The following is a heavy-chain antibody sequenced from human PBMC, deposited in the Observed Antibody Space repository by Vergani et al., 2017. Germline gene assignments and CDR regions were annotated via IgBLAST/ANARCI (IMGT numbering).Heavy chain of an antibody. J-gene: IGHJ4*02. D-gene: IGHD3-22*01. Sequence: QVQLVQSGAEVKKPGSSVKVSCKASGGTFSSYAISWVRQAPGQGLEWMGGIIPIFGTANYAQKFQGRVTITADESTSTAYMELNSLRAEDTAVYYCAKDMIVVVPGARPFDYWGQGTLVTVSS. CDR2: IIPIFGTA. CDR1: GGTFSSYA. CDR3: AKDMIVVVPGARPFDY. V-gene: IGHV1-69*01.